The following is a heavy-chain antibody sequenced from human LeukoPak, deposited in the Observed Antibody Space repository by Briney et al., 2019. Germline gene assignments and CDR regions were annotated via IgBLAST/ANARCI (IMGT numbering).Heavy chain of an antibody. CDR2: ISGISTT. CDR3: ARRIAVAGTYWFDP. CDR1: GFTFRNYA. D-gene: IGHD6-19*01. Sequence: PGGSLRLSCAASGFTFRNYAMSWVRQAPGKGLEWVSVISGISTTDYADSVKGRFTISRDSSKNTLYLQMNSLRAEDTAVYYCARRIAVAGTYWFDPWGQGTLVTVSS. J-gene: IGHJ5*02. V-gene: IGHV3-23*01.